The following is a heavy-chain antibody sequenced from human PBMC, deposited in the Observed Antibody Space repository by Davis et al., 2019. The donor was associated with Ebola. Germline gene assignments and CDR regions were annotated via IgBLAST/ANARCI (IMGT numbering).Heavy chain of an antibody. V-gene: IGHV1-18*04. Sequence: AASVTVSCKTSGYTFTNYGIAWVRQAPGQGLEWMGWISAYNGNRNYAQKVQGRVTMTRDTSTSTAYMELGSLRFDDTAVYYCARAEQLWLKSDYWGQGTLVTVSS. CDR1: GYTFTNYG. J-gene: IGHJ4*02. CDR2: ISAYNGNR. D-gene: IGHD5-18*01. CDR3: ARAEQLWLKSDY.